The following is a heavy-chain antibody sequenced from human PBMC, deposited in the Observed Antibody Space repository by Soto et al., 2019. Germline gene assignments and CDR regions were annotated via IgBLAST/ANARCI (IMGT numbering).Heavy chain of an antibody. V-gene: IGHV2-5*02. Sequence: SGPTREPTQTLTLTCTFSGFSLSTSGVGVGWIRQPPGKALEWLALIYWDDDKRYSPSLKSRLTITKDTSKNQVVLTMTNMDPVDTATYYCAHNKWGFDPWGQGTLVTDSS. J-gene: IGHJ5*02. CDR1: GFSLSTSGVG. CDR3: AHNKWGFDP. D-gene: IGHD1-26*01. CDR2: IYWDDDK.